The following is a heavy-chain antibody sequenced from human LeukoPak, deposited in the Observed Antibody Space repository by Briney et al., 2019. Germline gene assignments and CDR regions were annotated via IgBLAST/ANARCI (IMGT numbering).Heavy chain of an antibody. CDR3: AKHFCTGLDCSLFDS. V-gene: IGHV3-23*01. Sequence: GGSLRLSCAASGFTISNYGVSWVRQAPGKGLEWVSGIRSAVDTTHYADSVKGRFIISRDNSKNTLSLQLNSLRPEDTALYYCAKHFCTGLDCSLFDSWGQGTLVTVSS. J-gene: IGHJ4*02. D-gene: IGHD3/OR15-3a*01. CDR1: GFTISNYG. CDR2: IRSAVDTT.